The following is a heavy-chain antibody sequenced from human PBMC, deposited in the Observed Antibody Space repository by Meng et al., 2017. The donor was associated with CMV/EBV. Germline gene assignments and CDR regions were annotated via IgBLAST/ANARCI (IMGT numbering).Heavy chain of an antibody. Sequence: ASVKVSCKASGYTFTSYGISWVRQAPGQGLEWMGWINPNSGGTNYAQKFQGRVTMTRDTSISTAYMELSRLRSDDTAVYYCARTSVVGYCSSTSCFPPADYYYGMDVWGQGTTVTVSS. J-gene: IGHJ6*02. V-gene: IGHV1-2*02. D-gene: IGHD2-2*01. CDR3: ARTSVVGYCSSTSCFPPADYYYGMDV. CDR1: GYTFTSYG. CDR2: INPNSGGT.